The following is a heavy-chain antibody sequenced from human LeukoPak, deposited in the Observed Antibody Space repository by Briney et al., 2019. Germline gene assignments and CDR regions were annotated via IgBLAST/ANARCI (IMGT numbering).Heavy chain of an antibody. Sequence: PGGSLRLSCAASGFTFSGYGMHWVRQAPGKGLEWVAVIWYDGSNKYYADSVKGRFTISRDNSKNTLYLQMNSLRAEDTAVYYCARESGIYGMDVWGQGTTVTVSS. CDR3: ARESGIYGMDV. CDR2: IWYDGSNK. D-gene: IGHD3-10*01. V-gene: IGHV3-33*01. J-gene: IGHJ6*02. CDR1: GFTFSGYG.